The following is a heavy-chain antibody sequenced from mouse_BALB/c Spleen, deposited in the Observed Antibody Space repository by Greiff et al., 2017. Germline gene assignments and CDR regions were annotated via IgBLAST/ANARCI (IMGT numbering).Heavy chain of an antibody. V-gene: IGHV1-9*01. CDR2: LLPGSGST. CDR1: GYTFSSYW. CDR3: ARSSLLRLESGDY. D-gene: IGHD1-2*01. J-gene: IGHJ4*01. Sequence: QVQLQQSGAELMKPGASVKISCKATGYTFSSYWIEWVKQRPGHGLEWIGELLPGSGSTNYNEKFKGKATFTADTSSNTAYMQLSSLTSEDSAVYYCARSSLLRLESGDYWGQGTSVTVSS.